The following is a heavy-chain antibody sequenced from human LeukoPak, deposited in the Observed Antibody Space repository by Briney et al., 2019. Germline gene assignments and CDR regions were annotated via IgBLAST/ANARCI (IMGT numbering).Heavy chain of an antibody. V-gene: IGHV1-2*02. CDR3: GRDRHWNQGNFDY. CDR1: GYTXTGYY. J-gene: IGHJ4*02. D-gene: IGHD1-1*01. CDR2: INPNNGGT. Sequence: GASVKVSCKAFGYTXTGYYIHGVRQAPGQGLEWMGWINPNNGGTNSAQKFQGRVTMTRDTSVGTAYMELNRLTYDDTAVYYCGRDRHWNQGNFDYWGQGTLVTVSS.